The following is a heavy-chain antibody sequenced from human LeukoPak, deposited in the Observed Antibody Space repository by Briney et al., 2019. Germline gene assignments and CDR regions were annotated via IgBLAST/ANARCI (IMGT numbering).Heavy chain of an antibody. CDR1: GGSISGYY. Sequence: SETLSLTCTVSGGSISGYYWSWIRQPPGKGLEWIAYIYYNGISNYNPSLKNRVIISVDKSKNQFSLKLRSVNAADTAVYFCARGKSLTRIHPYGHFDLWGRGTLVTVSS. V-gene: IGHV4-59*12. CDR3: ARGKSLTRIHPYGHFDL. D-gene: IGHD5-18*01. J-gene: IGHJ2*01. CDR2: IYYNGIS.